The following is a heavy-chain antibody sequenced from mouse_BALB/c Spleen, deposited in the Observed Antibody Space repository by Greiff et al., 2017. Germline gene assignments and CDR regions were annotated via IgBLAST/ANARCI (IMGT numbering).Heavy chain of an antibody. CDR2: IYPGSGST. V-gene: IGHV1-77*01. D-gene: IGHD1-1*01. CDR1: GYTFTDYV. Sequence: VQLQQSGPELVKPGASVKMSCKASGYTFTDYVISWVKQRTGQGLEWIGEIYPGSGSTYYNEKFKGKATLTADKSSNTAYMQLSSLTSEDSAVYFCARLYYYGSSLDYWGQGTTLTVSS. CDR3: ARLYYYGSSLDY. J-gene: IGHJ2*01.